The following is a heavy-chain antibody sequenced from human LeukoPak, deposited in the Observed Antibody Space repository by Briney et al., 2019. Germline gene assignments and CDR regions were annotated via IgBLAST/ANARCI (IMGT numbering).Heavy chain of an antibody. D-gene: IGHD6-13*01. CDR3: AGRIAAAGDY. J-gene: IGHJ4*02. CDR1: GGSISSGGYY. CDR2: IYHSGST. V-gene: IGHV4-30-2*01. Sequence: SETLSLTCTVSGGSISSGGYYWSWIRQPPGKGPEWIGYIYHSGSTYYNPSLKSRVTISVDRSKNQFSLKLSPVTAADTAVYYCAGRIAAAGDYWGQGTLVTVSS.